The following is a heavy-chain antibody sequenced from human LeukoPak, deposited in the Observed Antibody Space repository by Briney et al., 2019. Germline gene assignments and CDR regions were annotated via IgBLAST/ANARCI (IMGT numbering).Heavy chain of an antibody. CDR1: GGSVISGTYY. Sequence: PSQTLSLTCTVSGGSVISGTYYWTWIRQPAGKGLEWIGRIYTSGSTNFNPSLKSRVSISLDTSQNQFSLKVSTVTAADTAVYYCARGNDYGDYLDAFDIWGQGTMVTVSS. J-gene: IGHJ3*02. D-gene: IGHD4-17*01. CDR3: ARGNDYGDYLDAFDI. V-gene: IGHV4-61*02. CDR2: IYTSGST.